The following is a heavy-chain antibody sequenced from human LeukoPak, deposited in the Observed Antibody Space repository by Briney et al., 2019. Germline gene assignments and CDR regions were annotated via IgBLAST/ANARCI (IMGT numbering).Heavy chain of an antibody. V-gene: IGHV3-73*01. CDR2: IRSKANSYAT. J-gene: IGHJ3*02. CDR1: GFTFSGSA. CDR3: TSLITMVRGIADAFDI. D-gene: IGHD3-10*01. Sequence: GGSLRLSCAASGFTFSGSAMHWVRQASGKGLEWVGRIRSKANSYATAYAALVKGRFTISRDDSKNTAYLQMNSLKTEDTAVYYCTSLITMVRGIADAFDIWGQGTMVTVSS.